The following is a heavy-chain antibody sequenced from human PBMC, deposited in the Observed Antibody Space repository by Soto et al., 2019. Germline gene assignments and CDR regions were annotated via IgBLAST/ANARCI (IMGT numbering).Heavy chain of an antibody. V-gene: IGHV4-61*08. CDR2: IYYSGNT. CDR1: GGSVSSGDYY. Sequence: SETLSLTCTVSGGSVSSGDYYWSWIRHPPGKGLEWIGYIYYSGNTNYNPSLKSRVIISVDTSKNLSSLKLTSVTAADTAVYYCARIPVDTSMIYWLDPWGQGTLVNVSS. D-gene: IGHD5-18*01. J-gene: IGHJ5*02. CDR3: ARIPVDTSMIYWLDP.